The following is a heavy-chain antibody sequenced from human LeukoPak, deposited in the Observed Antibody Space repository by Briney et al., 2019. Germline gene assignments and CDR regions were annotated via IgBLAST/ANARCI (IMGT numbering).Heavy chain of an antibody. D-gene: IGHD3-16*02. CDR1: GFTVSSNY. Sequence: GGSLRLSSAASGFTVSSNYMSWVRQAPGKGLEWVSSISSSSSYIYYADSVKGRFTISRDNAKNSLYLQMNSLRAEDTAVYYCARVATYDYVWGSYRPSTYYFDYWGQGTLVTVSS. J-gene: IGHJ4*02. CDR2: ISSSSSYI. CDR3: ARVATYDYVWGSYRPSTYYFDY. V-gene: IGHV3-21*01.